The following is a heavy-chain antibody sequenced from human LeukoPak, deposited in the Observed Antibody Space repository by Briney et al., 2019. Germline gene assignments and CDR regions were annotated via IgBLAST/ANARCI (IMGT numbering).Heavy chain of an antibody. V-gene: IGHV4-59*12. CDR3: VRARPKNPFDC. J-gene: IGHJ4*02. CDR2: IYYSGST. Sequence: SETLSLTCTVSGGSISSYYWSWIRQPPGKGLEWIGYIYYSGSTNYNPSLKSRVTISVDTSKNQFSLQLNSVTPEDTAVYYCVRARPKNPFDCWGQGTVVTVSS. CDR1: GGSISSYY. D-gene: IGHD2/OR15-2a*01.